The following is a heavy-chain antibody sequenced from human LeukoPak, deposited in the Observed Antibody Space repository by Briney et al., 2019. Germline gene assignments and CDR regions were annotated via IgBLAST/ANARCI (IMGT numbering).Heavy chain of an antibody. D-gene: IGHD3-3*01. J-gene: IGHJ3*02. V-gene: IGHV4-59*01. CDR2: LYYSAST. CDR3: ARGAPWGYDFWSGYTNAFDI. Sequence: PSETLSLTCTVSGGSISSYYWSWIRQPPGKGLEWIGYLYYSASTNYNPSLKSRVTISVDTSKNQFSLKLSSVTAADTAVYYCARGAPWGYDFWSGYTNAFDIWGQGTMVTVSS. CDR1: GGSISSYY.